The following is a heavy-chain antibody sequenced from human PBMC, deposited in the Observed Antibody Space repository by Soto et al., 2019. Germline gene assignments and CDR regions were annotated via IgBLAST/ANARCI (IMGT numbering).Heavy chain of an antibody. CDR1: CGSFSGYY. CDR3: ARGECSSNYCFTRWALDI. Sequence: SETLSLTTAVYCGSFSGYYWTLIRQTPGQGLEWIGEIHHSGRTNYNPSLKSRVSISADTSKTQLSLNLTSVTAADTAVYYCARGECSSNYCFTRWALDIWGQGTVVTVSS. J-gene: IGHJ3*02. CDR2: IHHSGRT. D-gene: IGHD2-2*01. V-gene: IGHV4-34*01.